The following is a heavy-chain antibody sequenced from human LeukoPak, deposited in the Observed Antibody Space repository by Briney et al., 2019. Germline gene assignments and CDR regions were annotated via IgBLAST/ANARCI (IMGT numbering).Heavy chain of an antibody. D-gene: IGHD3-22*01. J-gene: IGHJ4*02. CDR2: IYTSGST. V-gene: IGHV4-59*10. Sequence: PSETLSLTCAVYGGSFSGYYWSWIRQPAGKGLEWIGRIYTSGSTNYNPSLKSRVTISVDTSKNQFSLRLSSVTAADTAVYYCARWGYYDSSGYSGGFHYWGQGTLVTVSS. CDR1: GGSFSGYY. CDR3: ARWGYYDSSGYSGGFHY.